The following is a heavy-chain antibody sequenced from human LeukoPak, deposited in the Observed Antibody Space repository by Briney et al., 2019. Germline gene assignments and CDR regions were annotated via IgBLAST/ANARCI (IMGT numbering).Heavy chain of an antibody. CDR2: IYYSGST. CDR3: ARSYYDSSGYSDAFDI. J-gene: IGHJ3*02. D-gene: IGHD3-22*01. CDR1: GGSISTYY. Sequence: SETLSLTCTVSGGSISTYYWSWIRQPPGKGLEWIGYIYYSGSTNYNPSLKSRVTISVDTSKNQFSLKLSSVTAADTAVYYCARSYYDSSGYSDAFDIRGQGTMVTVSS. V-gene: IGHV4-59*01.